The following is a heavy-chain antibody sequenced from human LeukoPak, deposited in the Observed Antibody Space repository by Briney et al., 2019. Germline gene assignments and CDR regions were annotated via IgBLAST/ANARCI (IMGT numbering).Heavy chain of an antibody. V-gene: IGHV3-23*01. CDR3: AKDPDCTSGVCYTFFDY. J-gene: IGHJ4*02. D-gene: IGHD2-8*01. Sequence: GGSLRLSCAASGFTFSNDWMAWVRQAPGKGLEWVSAISGSGGSTYYADSVKGRFTISRDNSKNTLYLQMNSLRAEDTAVYYCAKDPDCTSGVCYTFFDYWGQGTLVTVSS. CDR2: ISGSGGST. CDR1: GFTFSNDW.